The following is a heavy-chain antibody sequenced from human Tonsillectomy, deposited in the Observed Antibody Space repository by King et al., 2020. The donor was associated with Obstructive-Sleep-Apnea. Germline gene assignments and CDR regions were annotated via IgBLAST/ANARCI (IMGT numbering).Heavy chain of an antibody. CDR1: GFTFSSYA. CDR2: ITYDGSNK. Sequence: VQLVESGGGVVQPGRSLRLSFAASGFTFSSYAMHWVRQAPGKGLEWGAVITYDGSNKYYADSVKGRFSISRDNSKNTLYLQMNSLRAEDTAVYYCATGRDIVVVPESTAFDYWGQGTLVTVSS. V-gene: IGHV3-30*04. J-gene: IGHJ4*02. CDR3: ATGRDIVVVPESTAFDY. D-gene: IGHD2-2*01.